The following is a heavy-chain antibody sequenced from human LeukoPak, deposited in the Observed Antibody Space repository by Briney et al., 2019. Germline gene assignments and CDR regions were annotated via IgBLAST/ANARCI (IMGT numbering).Heavy chain of an antibody. V-gene: IGHV3-48*01. Sequence: PGGSLRLSCAASGFTFSSYRMNWVRQAPGKGLEWVSYISSSSSTTYYAASVKGRFSISRDKSKNTVYLQMNSLRAEDTAVYYCARELREHGVFDIWGQGTMVTVSS. CDR3: ARELREHGVFDI. CDR2: ISSSSSTT. D-gene: IGHD1-26*01. J-gene: IGHJ3*02. CDR1: GFTFSSYR.